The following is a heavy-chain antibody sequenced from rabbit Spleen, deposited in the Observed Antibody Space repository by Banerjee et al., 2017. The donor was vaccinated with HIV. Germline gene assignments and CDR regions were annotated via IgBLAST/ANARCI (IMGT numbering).Heavy chain of an antibody. D-gene: IGHD6-1*01. V-gene: IGHV1S45*01. Sequence: QEQLVESGGGLVQPGGTLTLTCTASGFSFSSNYWICWVRQAPGKGLEWIGCIYTGGGNTYYASWAKGRFTISKSSSTTVTLQMTSLTVADTATYFCASDIYGHGGFSLWGQGTLVTVS. CDR2: IYTGGGNT. J-gene: IGHJ3*01. CDR3: ASDIYGHGGFSL. CDR1: GFSFSSNYW.